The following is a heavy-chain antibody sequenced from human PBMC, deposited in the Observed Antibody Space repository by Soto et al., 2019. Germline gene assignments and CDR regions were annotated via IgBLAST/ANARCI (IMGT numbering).Heavy chain of an antibody. CDR1: GGSISSYY. D-gene: IGHD4-17*01. Sequence: ASETLPLTCTVSGGSISSYYWSWIRQPPGKGLEWIGYIYYSGSTNYNPSLKSRVTISVDTSKNQFSLKLSSVTAADTAVYYCARATDPGDYSYWGQGTLVTVSS. CDR2: IYYSGST. J-gene: IGHJ4*02. V-gene: IGHV4-59*01. CDR3: ARATDPGDYSY.